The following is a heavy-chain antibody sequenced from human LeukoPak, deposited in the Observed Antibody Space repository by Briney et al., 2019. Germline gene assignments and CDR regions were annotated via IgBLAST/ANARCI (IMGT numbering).Heavy chain of an antibody. V-gene: IGHV3-23*01. CDR1: GFTFSSYA. D-gene: IGHD3-10*01. CDR2: ISGSGSSI. J-gene: IGHJ3*02. CDR3: ARDLGSRADDAFDI. Sequence: GGSLRLSCAASGFTFSSYAMSWVRQAPGKGLEWVSTISGSGSSIYYADSVKGRFTISRDNSKNTLYLQMNSLRAEDTAVYYCARDLGSRADDAFDIWGQGTMVTVSS.